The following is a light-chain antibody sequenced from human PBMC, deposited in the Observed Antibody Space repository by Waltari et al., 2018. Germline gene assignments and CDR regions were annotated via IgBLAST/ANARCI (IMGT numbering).Light chain of an antibody. Sequence: DIQMTQSTSALSASLGDRVPITCRASQDITKSLAWYQQKPGKAPKLLLYAASRLESGVSRRFSGSGSGPEYTLTISSLQPEDFATYYCQQYASALWSFGGGTKVEIK. J-gene: IGKJ4*01. CDR1: QDITKS. V-gene: IGKV1-NL1*01. CDR2: AAS. CDR3: QQYASALWS.